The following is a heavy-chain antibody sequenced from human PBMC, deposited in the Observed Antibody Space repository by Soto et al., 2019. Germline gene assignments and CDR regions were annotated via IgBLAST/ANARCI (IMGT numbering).Heavy chain of an antibody. CDR2: ISSSSSYI. CDR1: GFTFSSYS. CDR3: ASKVGQYCSGGSCYEYFQH. J-gene: IGHJ1*01. V-gene: IGHV3-21*01. D-gene: IGHD2-15*01. Sequence: GGSLRLSCAASGFTFSSYSMNWVRQAPGKGLEWVSSISSSSSYIYYADSVKGRFTISRDNAKNSLYLQMNSLRAEDTAVYYCASKVGQYCSGGSCYEYFQHWGQGTLVTVSS.